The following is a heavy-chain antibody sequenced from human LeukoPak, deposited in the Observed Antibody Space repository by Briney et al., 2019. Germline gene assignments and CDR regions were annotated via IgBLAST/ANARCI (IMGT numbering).Heavy chain of an antibody. D-gene: IGHD3-3*01. CDR1: GGSISSYY. CDR3: ARGYGREFRPYYGFWSGYYTYDY. J-gene: IGHJ4*02. CDR2: IYYSGST. Sequence: SETLSLTCTVSGGSISSYYWSWIRQPPGKGLEWIGYIYYSGSTNYNPSLKSRVTISVDTSKNQFSLKLSSVTAADTAVYYCARGYGREFRPYYGFWSGYYTYDYWGQGTLVTVSS. V-gene: IGHV4-59*01.